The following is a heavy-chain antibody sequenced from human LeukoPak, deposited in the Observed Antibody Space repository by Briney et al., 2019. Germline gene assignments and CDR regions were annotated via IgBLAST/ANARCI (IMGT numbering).Heavy chain of an antibody. CDR1: GYTFATYG. CDR2: ISANTGKT. J-gene: IGHJ4*02. Sequence: ASVKVSCKASGYTFATYGFCWVRQAPGHGLEWMGWISANTGKTDYAQKCQGRVTMTTDTSTSTAYMELRSLRPDDAAVYYCAKVAGDRMDYWGQGTLLTVSS. D-gene: IGHD6-13*01. V-gene: IGHV1-18*01. CDR3: AKVAGDRMDY.